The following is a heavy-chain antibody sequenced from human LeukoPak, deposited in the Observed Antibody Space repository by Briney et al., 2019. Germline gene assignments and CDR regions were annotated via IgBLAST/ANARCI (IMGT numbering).Heavy chain of an antibody. D-gene: IGHD2-15*01. CDR2: IYTSGST. J-gene: IGHJ4*02. V-gene: IGHV4-4*07. CDR1: GGSISSYY. Sequence: SETLSLTCTVSGGSISSYYWSWIRQPAGKGLEWIGRIYTSGSTNYNPSLKSRVTMSVDTSKNQFSLKLSSVTAADTAVYYCARFSPHIVVVVAATRGDYFDYWGQGTLVTVSS. CDR3: ARFSPHIVVVVAATRGDYFDY.